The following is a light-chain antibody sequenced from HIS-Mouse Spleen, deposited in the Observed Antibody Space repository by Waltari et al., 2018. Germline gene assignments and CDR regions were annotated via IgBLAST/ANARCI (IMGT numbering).Light chain of an antibody. CDR1: SSDVGGYNL. V-gene: IGLV2-14*03. CDR2: DVS. J-gene: IGLJ1*01. CDR3: SSYTSSSTLYV. Sequence: QSALTQPASVSGSPGQSITIPCTGTSSDVGGYNLVSWYQKHPGKAPKPMIYDVSNRPSGVSNRFSGSKSGNTASLTISGLQAEDEADYYCSSYTSSSTLYVFGTGTKVTVL.